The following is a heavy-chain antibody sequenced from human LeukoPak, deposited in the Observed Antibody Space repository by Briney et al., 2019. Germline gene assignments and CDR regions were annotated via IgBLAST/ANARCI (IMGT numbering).Heavy chain of an antibody. CDR2: ISWDGGKT. J-gene: IGHJ4*02. CDR3: TTGMFDF. CDR1: GFTFGDYT. V-gene: IGHV3-43*01. Sequence: GGSLRLSCAASGFTFGDYTMHWVRQVPGKGLEWLSLISWDGGKTNYGNSVKGRFTVSRGNSKNSLFLQMNSLKIDDSGYYYCTTGMFDFWGQGTLVTVSS. D-gene: IGHD1-1*01.